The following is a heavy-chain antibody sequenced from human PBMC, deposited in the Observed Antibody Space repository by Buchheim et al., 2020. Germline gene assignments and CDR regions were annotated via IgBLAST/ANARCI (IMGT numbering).Heavy chain of an antibody. CDR3: TRFVDTASDY. D-gene: IGHD5-18*01. V-gene: IGHV3-73*02. CDR1: GFTFSGSA. Sequence: EVQLVESGGGLVQPGGSLKLSCAASGFTFSGSAMHWVRQASGKGLEWVGRVRSKADNYATAYSASVKGRFTISRDDSKNTAYLQMNSLKTEDTAVYYCTRFVDTASDYWGQGTL. J-gene: IGHJ4*02. CDR2: VRSKADNYAT.